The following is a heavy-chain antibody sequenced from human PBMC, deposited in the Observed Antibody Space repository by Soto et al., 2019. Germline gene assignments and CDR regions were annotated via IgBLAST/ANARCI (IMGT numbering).Heavy chain of an antibody. CDR3: ARDLSDGRYCSSTSCYVWYFDL. V-gene: IGHV3-21*01. CDR2: ISSSSSYI. CDR1: GFTFSSYS. J-gene: IGHJ2*01. D-gene: IGHD2-2*01. Sequence: EVQLVESGGGLVKPGGSLRLSCAASGFTFSSYSMNWVRQAPGKGLEWVSSISSSSSYIYYADSVKGRFTISRDNAKNSLYLQMNSLRAEDTAVYYCARDLSDGRYCSSTSCYVWYFDLWGRGTLVTVSS.